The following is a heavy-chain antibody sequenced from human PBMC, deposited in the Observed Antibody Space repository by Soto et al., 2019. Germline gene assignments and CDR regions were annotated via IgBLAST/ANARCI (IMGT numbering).Heavy chain of an antibody. CDR1: GFTFSSYS. V-gene: IGHV3-21*01. CDR3: ARRGEGQWAPLDGMDV. J-gene: IGHJ6*02. Sequence: GGSLRLSCAASGFTFSSYSMNWVRQAPGKGLEWVSSISSSSSYIYYADSVKGRFTISRDNAKNSLYLQMNSLRAEDTAVYYCARRGEGQWAPLDGMDVWGQGTTVTVSS. D-gene: IGHD6-19*01. CDR2: ISSSSSYI.